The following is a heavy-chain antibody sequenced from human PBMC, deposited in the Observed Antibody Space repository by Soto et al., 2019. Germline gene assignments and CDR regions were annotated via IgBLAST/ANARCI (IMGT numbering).Heavy chain of an antibody. J-gene: IGHJ6*02. CDR2: ISYDGSNK. V-gene: IGHV3-30*18. Sequence: GSLRLSCAASGFTFSSYGMHWVRQAPGKGLEWVAVISYDGSNKYYADSVKGRFTISRDNSKNTLYLQMNSLRAEDTAVYYCAKDKGPSAPAAGQWLRGLFRNGMDVWGQGTTVTVSS. CDR3: AKDKGPSAPAAGQWLRGLFRNGMDV. D-gene: IGHD3-22*01. CDR1: GFTFSSYG.